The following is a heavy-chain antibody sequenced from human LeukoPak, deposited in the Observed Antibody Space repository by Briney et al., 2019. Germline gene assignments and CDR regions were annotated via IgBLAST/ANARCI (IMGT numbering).Heavy chain of an antibody. Sequence: GGSLRLSCAASGFTFSSYSMNWVRQAPGKGLEWVSSISSSSSYIYYADSVKGRFTISRDNAKNSLYLQMNSLRAEDTAVYYCARDHLVGAAPDYWGQGTLVTVSS. CDR1: GFTFSSYS. D-gene: IGHD1-26*01. CDR2: ISSSSSYI. V-gene: IGHV3-21*01. CDR3: ARDHLVGAAPDY. J-gene: IGHJ4*02.